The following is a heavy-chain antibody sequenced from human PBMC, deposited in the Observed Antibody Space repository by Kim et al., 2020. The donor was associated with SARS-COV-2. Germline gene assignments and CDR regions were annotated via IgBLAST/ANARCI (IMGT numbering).Heavy chain of an antibody. CDR3: ARSTTDSGSTSDY. D-gene: IGHD1-26*01. V-gene: IGHV1-69*02. Sequence: YARKFQGRVTITADKSTSTAYMELSSLRSEDTAVYYCARSTTDSGSTSDYWGQGTLVTVSS. J-gene: IGHJ4*02.